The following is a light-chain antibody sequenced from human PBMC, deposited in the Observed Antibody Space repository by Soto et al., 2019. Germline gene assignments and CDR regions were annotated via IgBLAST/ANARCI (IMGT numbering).Light chain of an antibody. J-gene: IGKJ5*01. CDR1: QTLLHSHEYHY. Sequence: VRTECPLSLPVNPGERASISCRFIQTLLHSHEYHYSDWYQQKPGHSPQILIYLASNRPSGVPARFTGSGSGSNSALKITRVQAEDDGVYYCLQAHQGPFSFGQGTRIEV. V-gene: IGKV2-28*01. CDR3: LQAHQGPFS. CDR2: LAS.